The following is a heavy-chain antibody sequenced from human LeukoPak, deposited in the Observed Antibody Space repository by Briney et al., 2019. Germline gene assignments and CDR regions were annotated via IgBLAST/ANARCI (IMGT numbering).Heavy chain of an antibody. CDR1: GFIFSSHG. V-gene: IGHV3-7*01. CDR3: ARYTTAGYSSGWYGPSFDY. D-gene: IGHD6-19*01. Sequence: GGSLRLSCAASGFIFSSHGMNWVRQAPGKGLEWVANIKRDGSEKYYVDSLKGRFTISRDNAKNSLYLQMNSLRPENTAVYYCARYTTAGYSSGWYGPSFDYWGQGTLVTVSS. J-gene: IGHJ4*02. CDR2: IKRDGSEK.